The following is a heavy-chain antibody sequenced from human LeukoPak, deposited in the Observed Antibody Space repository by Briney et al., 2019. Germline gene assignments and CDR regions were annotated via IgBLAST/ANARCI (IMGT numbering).Heavy chain of an antibody. CDR2: ISYDGSNK. CDR3: ASAGLAGSQDYYYYGMDV. CDR1: EFTFSSYA. D-gene: IGHD6-19*01. Sequence: GGSLGLSCAASEFTFSSYAMHWVRQAPGKGLEWVAVISYDGSNKYYADSVKGRFTISRDNSKNTLYLQMNSLRAEDTAVYYCASAGLAGSQDYYYYGMDVWGQGTTVTVSS. V-gene: IGHV3-30-3*01. J-gene: IGHJ6*02.